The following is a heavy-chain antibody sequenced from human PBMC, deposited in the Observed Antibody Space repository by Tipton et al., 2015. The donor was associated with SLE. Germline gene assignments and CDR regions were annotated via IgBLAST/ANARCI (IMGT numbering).Heavy chain of an antibody. Sequence: TLSLTCAVYGGSFSGYYWSWIRQPPGKGLEWIGEINHSGSTNYSPSLKSRVTISVDTSKNQFSLRPNSVTAADTAVYYCARRGSSFREGFDNWGQGTLVTVSS. J-gene: IGHJ4*02. D-gene: IGHD6-6*01. V-gene: IGHV4-34*01. CDR3: ARRGSSFREGFDN. CDR1: GGSFSGYY. CDR2: INHSGST.